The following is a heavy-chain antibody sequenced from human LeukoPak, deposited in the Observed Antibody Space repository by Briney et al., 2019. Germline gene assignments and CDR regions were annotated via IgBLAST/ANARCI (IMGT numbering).Heavy chain of an antibody. CDR2: INHSGST. J-gene: IGHJ1*01. CDR3: ERGGVGAKAVQH. Sequence: SETLSLTCAVYGGSFSGYYWSWIRQPPGKGLEWIGEINHSGSTNYNPSLKSRVTISVDTSKNQFSLKLSSVTAADTAVYYCERGGVGAKAVQHWGQGTLVTVSS. D-gene: IGHD1-26*01. CDR1: GGSFSGYY. V-gene: IGHV4-34*01.